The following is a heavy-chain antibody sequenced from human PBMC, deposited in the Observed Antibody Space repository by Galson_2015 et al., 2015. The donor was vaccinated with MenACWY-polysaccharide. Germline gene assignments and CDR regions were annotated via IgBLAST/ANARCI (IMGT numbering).Heavy chain of an antibody. D-gene: IGHD6-19*01. CDR2: TYYRSKWYN. J-gene: IGHJ6*04. V-gene: IGHV6-1*01. Sequence: CAISGDSVSSHSAAWNWIRQSPSRGLEWLGRTYYRSKWYNDYAVSVKSRITINPDTSKNQFSLQLNSVTPEDTAVYYCARDRAAPYSSGWYPVFGVWGKGTTVTVSS. CDR3: ARDRAAPYSSGWYPVFGV. CDR1: GDSVSSHSAA.